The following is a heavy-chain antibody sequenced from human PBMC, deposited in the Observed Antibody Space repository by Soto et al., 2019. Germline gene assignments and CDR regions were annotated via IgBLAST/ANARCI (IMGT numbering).Heavy chain of an antibody. J-gene: IGHJ6*02. V-gene: IGHV1-46*01. CDR2: ISPSGDNT. CDR1: GYTFSTYY. Sequence: ASVKVSCQASGYTFSTYYMTWVRQAPGQGLEWMGTISPSGDNTTYAQKFQGRVTLARDTSTSTVYMELSSLRTEDAAVYYCGRYGMGTAFYAMDVWGQGTTVTVSS. CDR3: GRYGMGTAFYAMDV. D-gene: IGHD7-27*01.